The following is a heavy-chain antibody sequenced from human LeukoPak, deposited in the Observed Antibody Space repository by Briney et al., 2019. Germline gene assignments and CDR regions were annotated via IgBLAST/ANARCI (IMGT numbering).Heavy chain of an antibody. Sequence: ASVKVSCKASGGTFSSYAISWVRQAPGQGLEWMGGIIPIFGTANYAQKFQGRVTITADESTSTAYMELSGLRSEDTAVYYCASTSSSVVVVAATLQGFDYWGQGTLVTVSS. CDR1: GGTFSSYA. D-gene: IGHD2-15*01. CDR3: ASTSSSVVVVAATLQGFDY. J-gene: IGHJ4*02. V-gene: IGHV1-69*13. CDR2: IIPIFGTA.